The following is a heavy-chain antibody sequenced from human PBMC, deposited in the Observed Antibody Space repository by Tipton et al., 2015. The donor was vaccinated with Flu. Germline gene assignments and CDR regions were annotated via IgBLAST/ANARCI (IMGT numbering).Heavy chain of an antibody. J-gene: IGHJ5*01. CDR3: VKDPFGDFDGGWLDS. V-gene: IGHV3-9*01. D-gene: IGHD4-17*01. CDR1: GFTFDDYA. Sequence: QLVQSGGGLVQPGRSLRLSCAASGFTFDDYAMHWVRQAPGKGLEWVSGISWGSGSIGYADSVKGRFTISRDNAKKSLYLQLNSLRPEDTALYFCVKDPFGDFDGGWLDSWGQGALVTVSS. CDR2: ISWGSGSI.